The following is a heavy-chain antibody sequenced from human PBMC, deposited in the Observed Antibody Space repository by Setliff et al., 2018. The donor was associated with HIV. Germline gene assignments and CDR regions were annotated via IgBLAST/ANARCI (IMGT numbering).Heavy chain of an antibody. V-gene: IGHV5-51*01. CDR1: GYSFTSYW. Sequence: AGESLKISCKGSGYSFTSYWIGWVRQMPGKGLEWMGIIYPGDSDTRYSPSFQGQVTISADKSISTAYLQWSSLKASGTAMYYCARRMWQQDSKFMYYFDYWGQGTLVTVSS. J-gene: IGHJ4*02. CDR2: IYPGDSDT. D-gene: IGHD6-13*01. CDR3: ARRMWQQDSKFMYYFDY.